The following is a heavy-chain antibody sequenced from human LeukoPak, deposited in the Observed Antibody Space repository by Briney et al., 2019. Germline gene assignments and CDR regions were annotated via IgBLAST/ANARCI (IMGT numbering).Heavy chain of an antibody. CDR3: ARDRGDLTVAGHSDF. CDR1: GGSISSGVYS. CDR2: IFNTGNS. J-gene: IGHJ4*02. V-gene: IGHV4-31*03. Sequence: SETLSLTCTVSGGSISSGVYSWNWIRQHPGKGLEWIGYIFNTGNSFYNPSLKSRVTISVDTSRNQFSLSLSSVTAADTAVYYRARDRGDLTVAGHSDFWGQGTLVTVSS. D-gene: IGHD6-19*01.